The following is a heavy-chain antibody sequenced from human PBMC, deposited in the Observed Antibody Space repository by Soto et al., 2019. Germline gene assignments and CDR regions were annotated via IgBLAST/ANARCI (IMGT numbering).Heavy chain of an antibody. Sequence: SETLSLTCVVFGGSFSDYYWSWIRQPPGKGLEWIGEIKHGGDTMYNPSLKSRVTISVDPSKNQFSLMLTAVTAADTAVYYCARTHSGSYYSVFNYWGRGSLVTVSS. D-gene: IGHD1-26*01. CDR2: IKHGGDT. V-gene: IGHV4-34*01. CDR1: GGSFSDYY. CDR3: ARTHSGSYYSVFNY. J-gene: IGHJ4*02.